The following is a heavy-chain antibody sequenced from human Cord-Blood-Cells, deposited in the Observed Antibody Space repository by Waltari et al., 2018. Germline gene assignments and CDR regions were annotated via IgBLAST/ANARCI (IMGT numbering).Heavy chain of an antibody. J-gene: IGHJ4*02. D-gene: IGHD2-2*01. CDR2: INAGNGNT. CDR3: ARWRGSTSCYFDY. V-gene: IGHV1-3*01. Sequence: QVQLVQSGAEVKKPGASVKVSCKASGYPFTRYAMHWVRPAPGQRLEWMGWINAGNGNTKYSQKFQGRVTITRDTSASTAYMELSSLRSEDTAVYYCARWRGSTSCYFDYWGQGTLVTVSS. CDR1: GYPFTRYA.